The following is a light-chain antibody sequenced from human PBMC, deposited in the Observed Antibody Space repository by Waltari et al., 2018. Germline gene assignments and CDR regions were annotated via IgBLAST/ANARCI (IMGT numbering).Light chain of an antibody. V-gene: IGKV3-20*01. CDR1: QSVSSNY. Sequence: EIVLTQSPGTLSLSPGDRATLSCRASQSVSSNYLAGYQQKPGQAPRLLIYGASSRATGIPDRFSGSGSGTDFTLTISRLEPEDFAVYYCQQYGSSQFTFGPGTKVDIK. CDR2: GAS. J-gene: IGKJ3*01. CDR3: QQYGSSQFT.